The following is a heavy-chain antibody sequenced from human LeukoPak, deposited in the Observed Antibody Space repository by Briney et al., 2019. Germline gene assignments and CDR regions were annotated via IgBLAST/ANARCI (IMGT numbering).Heavy chain of an antibody. CDR3: ARDVGKGSWYDY. J-gene: IGHJ4*02. D-gene: IGHD6-13*01. CDR2: VFYNGAT. V-gene: IGHV4-39*07. Sequence: PSETLSLTCIVSGGSISSSIYYWAWVRQPPGKGLEWIGTVFYNGATQYSPSLRSRVTISIDTSTNQFSLKLTSVTAADTALYYCARDVGKGSWYDYWGQGTLVTVSS. CDR1: GGSISSSIYY.